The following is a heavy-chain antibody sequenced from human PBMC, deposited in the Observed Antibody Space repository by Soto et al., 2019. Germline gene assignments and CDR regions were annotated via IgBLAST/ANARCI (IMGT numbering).Heavy chain of an antibody. V-gene: IGHV1-18*01. Sequence: ASVKVSCKASGYTFTSYGISWVRQAPGQGLEWMGWISAYNTNTNYAQKLHGRVTMTTDTSTSTSYMELRSLRSDDTAVYFCARDRLGATGDYWGQGTLVTVS. D-gene: IGHD1-26*01. CDR3: ARDRLGATGDY. CDR1: GYTFTSYG. J-gene: IGHJ4*02. CDR2: ISAYNTNT.